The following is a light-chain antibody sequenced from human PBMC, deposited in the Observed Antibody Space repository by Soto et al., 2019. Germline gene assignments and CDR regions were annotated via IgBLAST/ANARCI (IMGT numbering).Light chain of an antibody. Sequence: AIPMTQSPSSLSASVGDRVTITCLASQGIRSELGWYQQKPGKGPNRLIHDGSSLERGVPSRFSGSGSGTEFTLTISSLQPDDFATYYCQQYNSYRTFGQGTKVDI. CDR3: QQYNSYRT. CDR1: QGIRSE. J-gene: IGKJ1*01. V-gene: IGKV1-13*02. CDR2: DGS.